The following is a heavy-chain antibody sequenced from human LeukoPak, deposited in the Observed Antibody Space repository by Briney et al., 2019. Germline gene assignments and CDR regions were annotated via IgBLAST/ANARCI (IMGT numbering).Heavy chain of an antibody. CDR1: GGTFSSYA. J-gene: IGHJ6*03. CDR2: IIPIFGTA. D-gene: IGHD6-6*01. CDR3: ASSYSSSSGVYYYYYMDV. Sequence: GASVKVSCKASGGTFSSYAISWVRQAPGQGLEWMGGIIPIFGTANYAQKLQGRVTITTDESTSTAYMELSSLRSEDTAVYYCASSYSSSSGVYYYYYMDVWGKGTTVTVSS. V-gene: IGHV1-69*05.